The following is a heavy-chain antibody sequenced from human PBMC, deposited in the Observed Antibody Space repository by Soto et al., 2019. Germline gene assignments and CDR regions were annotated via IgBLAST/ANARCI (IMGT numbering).Heavy chain of an antibody. V-gene: IGHV4-61*01. Sequence: QVPLQESGTGLVKPSETLSLTCTVSGGSVSSGHFYWSWIRQHPGKGLEWIGYIYYSGSTKYNPSLRSRVTLLVDTSKNQFSLKLTSVTAADTAVYYCARSGSGSGWLGGQGTLVTVSS. CDR3: ARSGSGSGWL. CDR1: GGSVSSGHFY. D-gene: IGHD6-19*01. J-gene: IGHJ4*02. CDR2: IYYSGST.